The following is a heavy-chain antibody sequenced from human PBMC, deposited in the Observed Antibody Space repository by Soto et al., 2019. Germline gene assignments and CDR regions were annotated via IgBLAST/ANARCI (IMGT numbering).Heavy chain of an antibody. J-gene: IGHJ4*02. V-gene: IGHV4-61*08. Sequence: QVQLQESGPGLVKPSETLSLTCGVSGDYVSSVDYYWSWIRQPPGKGLEWIGYVFYSGSTNYNPSLKSRVTISLDTSKSQFSLKLRSVTAADTAVYYCARSSYRSLAVTQFDYWGQVTLVTVSS. CDR1: GDYVSSVDYY. D-gene: IGHD6-19*01. CDR2: VFYSGST. CDR3: ARSSYRSLAVTQFDY.